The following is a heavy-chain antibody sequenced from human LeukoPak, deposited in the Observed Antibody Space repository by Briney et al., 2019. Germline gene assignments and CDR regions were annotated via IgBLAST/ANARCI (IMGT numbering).Heavy chain of an antibody. D-gene: IGHD3-16*02. CDR3: APFGSYTVDS. CDR2: ISSSSSTI. Sequence: GGSLRLSCAASGFTFSTYSMNWVRQAPGKGLEWVSYISSSSSTIYYADSVKGRFTISRDNAKKSLDLQMNSLRDEDTAVYYCAPFGSYTVDSWGQGTLVTVPS. CDR1: GFTFSTYS. V-gene: IGHV3-48*02. J-gene: IGHJ4*02.